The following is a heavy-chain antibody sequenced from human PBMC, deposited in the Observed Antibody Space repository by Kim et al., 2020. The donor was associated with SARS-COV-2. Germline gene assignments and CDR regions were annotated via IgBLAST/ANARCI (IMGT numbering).Heavy chain of an antibody. CDR2: ISGSGGST. J-gene: IGHJ4*02. V-gene: IGHV3-23*01. CDR1: GFTFSSYA. Sequence: GGSLRLSCAASGFTFSSYAMSWVRQAPGKGLEWVSAISGSGGSTYYADSVKGRFTISRDNSKNTLYLQMNSLRAEDTAVYYCAKDSSSSWYGLLFYWGQGTLVTVSS. D-gene: IGHD6-13*01. CDR3: AKDSSSSWYGLLFY.